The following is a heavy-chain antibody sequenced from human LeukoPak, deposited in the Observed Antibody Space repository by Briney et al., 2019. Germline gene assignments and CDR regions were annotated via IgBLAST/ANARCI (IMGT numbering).Heavy chain of an antibody. J-gene: IGHJ4*02. CDR1: GYTFTSYG. CDR2: FDPEDGET. CDR3: ATAAYYYDSSGKVDY. D-gene: IGHD3-22*01. Sequence: GASVKVSCKASGYTFTSYGISWVRQAPGQGLEWMGGFDPEDGETIYAQKFQGRVTMTEDTSTDTAYMELSSLRSEDTAVYYCATAAYYYDSSGKVDYWGQGTLVTVSS. V-gene: IGHV1-24*01.